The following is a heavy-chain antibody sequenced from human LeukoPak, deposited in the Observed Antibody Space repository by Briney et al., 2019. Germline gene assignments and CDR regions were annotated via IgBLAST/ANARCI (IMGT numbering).Heavy chain of an antibody. CDR3: ARSLWPEDY. V-gene: IGHV3-7*01. Sequence: PGGSLRLSCAASGFAFSSYWASWDRQAPGKGLEWVANINQDGSDQNYVDSVRGRFTISRDNAKNSAYLQMNSLRVEDTAVYYCARSLWPEDYWGQGILVTVSS. D-gene: IGHD2-21*01. CDR1: GFAFSSYW. J-gene: IGHJ4*02. CDR2: INQDGSDQ.